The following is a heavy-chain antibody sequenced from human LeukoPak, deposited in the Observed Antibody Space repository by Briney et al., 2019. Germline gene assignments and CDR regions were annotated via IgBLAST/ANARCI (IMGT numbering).Heavy chain of an antibody. V-gene: IGHV5-51*01. CDR1: GYTFTTYW. D-gene: IGHD6-19*01. CDR3: AKSSQSGWSHIDY. Sequence: GESLKISCKGSGYTFTTYWIGWVRQMPGKGLEWMGIIYPDDSDTKYSPSFQGQVTISADKSISTAYLQWSSLKASDTAMYYCAKSSQSGWSHIDYWGQGTLVTVPS. J-gene: IGHJ4*02. CDR2: IYPDDSDT.